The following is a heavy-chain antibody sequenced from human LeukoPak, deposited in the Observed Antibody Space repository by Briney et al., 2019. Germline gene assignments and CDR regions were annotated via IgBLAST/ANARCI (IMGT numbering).Heavy chain of an antibody. CDR2: IWYDGSNK. CDR1: GFTFSSYG. J-gene: IGHJ4*02. V-gene: IGHV3-33*01. Sequence: GGSLRLSCAASGFTFSSYGMHWVRQAPGKGLEWVAVIWYDGSNKYYADSVKGRFTISRDNSKNTLSLQMNSLRAEDTAVYYWARGFLGYSSSWYGYWGQGTLVTVSS. D-gene: IGHD6-13*01. CDR3: ARGFLGYSSSWYGY.